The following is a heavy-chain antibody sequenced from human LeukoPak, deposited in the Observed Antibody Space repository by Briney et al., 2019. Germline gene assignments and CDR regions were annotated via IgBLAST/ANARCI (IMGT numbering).Heavy chain of an antibody. Sequence: AGRSLRLSCAASGFTFSSYSMNWVRHAPGKGLEWVSSISSSSSYIYYADSVKGRFTISRDNAKNSLYLQMNSLRAEDTAVYYCARVGSGYDPLDYWGQGTLVTLSS. CDR3: ARVGSGYDPLDY. V-gene: IGHV3-21*01. CDR2: ISSSSSYI. D-gene: IGHD5-12*01. J-gene: IGHJ4*02. CDR1: GFTFSSYS.